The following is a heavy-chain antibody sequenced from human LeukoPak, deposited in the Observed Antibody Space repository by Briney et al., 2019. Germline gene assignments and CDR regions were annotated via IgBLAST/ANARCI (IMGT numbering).Heavy chain of an antibody. CDR1: GYSFTNYW. Sequence: GESLKISCKGSGYSFTNYWIGWVRQMPGKGLEWMGIIYPGDSDIRYSPSFQGQVTISADKSISTSFLQWSSLKASDTAMYYCATGYSGGRGAFDIWGQGTMVTVSS. D-gene: IGHD6-19*01. CDR2: IYPGDSDI. J-gene: IGHJ3*02. CDR3: ATGYSGGRGAFDI. V-gene: IGHV5-51*01.